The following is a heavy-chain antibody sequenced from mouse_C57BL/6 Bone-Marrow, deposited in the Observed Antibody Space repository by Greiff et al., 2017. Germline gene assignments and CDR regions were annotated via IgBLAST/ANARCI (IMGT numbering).Heavy chain of an antibody. J-gene: IGHJ1*03. CDR2: INPGSGGT. Sequence: VKLMESGAELVRPGTSVKVSCKASGYAFTNYLIEWVKQRPGQGLEWIGVINPGSGGTNYNEKFKGKATLTADKSSSTAYMQLSSLTSEDSAVYYCARSGTTGWYFDVWGTGTTVTVSS. CDR1: GYAFTNYL. V-gene: IGHV1-54*01. CDR3: ARSGTTGWYFDV. D-gene: IGHD1-1*01.